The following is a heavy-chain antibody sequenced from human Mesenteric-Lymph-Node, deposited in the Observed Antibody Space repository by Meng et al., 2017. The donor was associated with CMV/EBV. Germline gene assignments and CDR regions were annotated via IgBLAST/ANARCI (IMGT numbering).Heavy chain of an antibody. Sequence: QVQLQQWCAGLLKPSETLSLTCAVYGGSFSAYYWSWIRQPPGKGLEWLGEINHSGSTNYNPSLKSRITISVDTSKNQFSLKLTSVTAADTAVYFCASLAPLNNTKDKIPSGYWGQGTLVTVSS. CDR1: GGSFSAYY. CDR2: INHSGST. D-gene: IGHD1-14*01. J-gene: IGHJ4*02. CDR3: ASLAPLNNTKDKIPSGY. V-gene: IGHV4-34*01.